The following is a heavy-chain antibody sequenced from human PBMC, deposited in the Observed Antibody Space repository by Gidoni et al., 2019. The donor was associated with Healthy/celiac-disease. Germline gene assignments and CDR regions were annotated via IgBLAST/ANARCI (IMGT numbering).Heavy chain of an antibody. CDR3: ERMWYQHKDNYYDYGMDV. CDR1: GFSLSTSGMC. D-gene: IGHD2-2*01. V-gene: IGHV2-70*15. Sequence: QVTLRDSGPALVKPTQTLTLTCTFSGFSLSTSGMCCSWIRQPTGQALEWLARIDWDDDKYYSTALKTRLTISKDTAKNQVVLTMTNMDPVDTATYYCERMWYQHKDNYYDYGMDVWGQGTTVTVSS. CDR2: IDWDDDK. J-gene: IGHJ6*02.